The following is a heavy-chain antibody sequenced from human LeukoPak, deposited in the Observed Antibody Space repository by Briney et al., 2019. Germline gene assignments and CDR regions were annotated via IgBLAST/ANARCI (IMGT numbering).Heavy chain of an antibody. CDR3: ATGGYDSSGYYLGITFDY. CDR2: FDPEDGET. D-gene: IGHD3-22*01. CDR1: GYTLTGLS. V-gene: IGHV1-24*01. Sequence: ASVKVSCKVSGYTLTGLSMHWVRQAPGKGLEWMGGFDPEDGETIYAQKFQGRVTMTEDTSTDTAYMELSSLRSEDTAVYYCATGGYDSSGYYLGITFDYWGQGTLVTVSS. J-gene: IGHJ4*02.